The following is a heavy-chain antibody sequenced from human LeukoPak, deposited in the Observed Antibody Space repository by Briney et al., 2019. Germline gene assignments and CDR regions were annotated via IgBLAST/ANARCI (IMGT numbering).Heavy chain of an antibody. CDR2: INPNSGGT. V-gene: IGHV1-2*04. J-gene: IGHJ4*02. CDR3: ARDWFNQGYCTNGVCYTLDY. D-gene: IGHD2-8*01. CDR1: GYTFTGYY. Sequence: ASVKVSCKASGYTFTGYYMHWVRQAPGQGLEWMGWINPNSGGTNYAQKFQGWVTMTRDTSISTAYMELSRLRSDDTAVYYCARDWFNQGYCTNGVCYTLDYWGQGTLVTVSS.